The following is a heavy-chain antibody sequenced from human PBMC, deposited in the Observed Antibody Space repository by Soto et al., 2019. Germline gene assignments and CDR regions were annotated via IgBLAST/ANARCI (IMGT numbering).Heavy chain of an antibody. CDR1: GFTFSSYG. J-gene: IGHJ6*02. D-gene: IGHD6-13*01. CDR3: ARESGGVRAAAGDYYYYGMDV. CDR2: IWYDGSNK. V-gene: IGHV3-33*01. Sequence: GETLKISCAASGFTFSSYGMHWVRQAPGKGLEWVAVIWYDGSNKYYADSVKGRFTISRDNSKNTLYLQMNSLRAEDTAVYYCARESGGVRAAAGDYYYYGMDVWGQGTTVSVSS.